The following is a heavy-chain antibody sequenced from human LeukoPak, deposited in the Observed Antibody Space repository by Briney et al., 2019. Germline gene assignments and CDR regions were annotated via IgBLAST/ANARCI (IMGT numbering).Heavy chain of an antibody. Sequence: GASVKVSCKASGYTFTSYGISWVRQAPGQGLEWMGWISAYNGNTNYAQKLQGRVTMTTDTSTSTAYMELRSLRSDDTAVYYCARDCSSTSCYFRACDYWGQGTLVTVSS. V-gene: IGHV1-18*01. CDR2: ISAYNGNT. CDR3: ARDCSSTSCYFRACDY. D-gene: IGHD2-2*01. J-gene: IGHJ4*02. CDR1: GYTFTSYG.